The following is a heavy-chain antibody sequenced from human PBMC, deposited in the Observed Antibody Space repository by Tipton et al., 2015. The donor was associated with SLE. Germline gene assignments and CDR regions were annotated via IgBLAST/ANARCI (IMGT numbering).Heavy chain of an antibody. CDR1: GGSISISSHF. J-gene: IGHJ5*02. D-gene: IGHD6-13*01. V-gene: IGHV4-61*05. Sequence: GLVKPSETLSLTCTVSGGSISISSHFWGWIRQPPEKGLEWIGYIYYSGSTNYNPSLKSRVTISVDTSKKQFSLKLSSVTAADTAVYYCARVVKGSSWYWFDPWGQGILVTVAS. CDR2: IYYSGST. CDR3: ARVVKGSSWYWFDP.